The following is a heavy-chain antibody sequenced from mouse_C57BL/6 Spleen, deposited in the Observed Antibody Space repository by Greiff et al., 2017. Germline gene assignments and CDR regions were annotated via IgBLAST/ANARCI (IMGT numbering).Heavy chain of an antibody. Sequence: EVQLVESGGGLVQPGGSLKLSCAASGFTFSDYYMYWVRQTPEKRLEWVAYISNGGGSTYYPDTVKGRFTISRDNATNTLYLQMSRLKSEDTAMYYCARGDYGSTYYAMDYWGQGTSVTVSS. CDR2: ISNGGGST. CDR3: ARGDYGSTYYAMDY. V-gene: IGHV5-12*01. D-gene: IGHD1-1*01. CDR1: GFTFSDYY. J-gene: IGHJ4*01.